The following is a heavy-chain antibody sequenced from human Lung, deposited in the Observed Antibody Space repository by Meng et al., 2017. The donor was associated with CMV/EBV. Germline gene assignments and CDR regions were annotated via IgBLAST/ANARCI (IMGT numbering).Heavy chain of an antibody. V-gene: IGHV1-46*01. CDR1: GGTFSSYA. CDR2: INPSGGST. CDR3: ARVGNERITIFGVVTKGAFDI. D-gene: IGHD3-3*01. J-gene: IGHJ3*02. Sequence: ASVXVSCKASGGTFSSYAITWVRQAPGQGLEWMGIINPSGGSTSYAQKFQGRVTMTRDTSTSTVYMELSSLRSEDTAVYYCARVGNERITIFGVVTKGAFDIXGQGXMVTVSS.